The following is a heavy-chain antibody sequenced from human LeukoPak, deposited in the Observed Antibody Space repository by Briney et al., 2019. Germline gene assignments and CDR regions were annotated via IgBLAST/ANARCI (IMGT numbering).Heavy chain of an antibody. CDR2: ISSGSSYI. CDR1: GFTFSDFR. Sequence: GGSLRLSCAASGFTFSDFRMKWVRQAPGKGLEWVSFISSGSSYIYYADSVKGRFTISRDNAKNSLYLQMSSLRAEDTAVYYCAREYSSSDYYYFYYMDVWGKGTTVTVSS. J-gene: IGHJ6*03. V-gene: IGHV3-21*01. CDR3: AREYSSSDYYYFYYMDV. D-gene: IGHD6-6*01.